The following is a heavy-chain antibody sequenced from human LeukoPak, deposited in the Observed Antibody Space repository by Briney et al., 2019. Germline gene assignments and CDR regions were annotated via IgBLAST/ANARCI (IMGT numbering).Heavy chain of an antibody. CDR2: IHHSGSI. CDR3: ASQKTLVRGAIRLFDASDI. D-gene: IGHD3-10*01. V-gene: IGHV4-39*01. J-gene: IGHJ3*02. Sequence: SETLSLTCTVSGGSISSNSYFWGWIRQPPGKGLEWIGIIHHSGSIYYSPSLKSRLSISIDTSKNRFSLKLSSVTAADTAVYYCASQKTLVRGAIRLFDASDIWGQGTVVTVSS. CDR1: GGSISSNSYF.